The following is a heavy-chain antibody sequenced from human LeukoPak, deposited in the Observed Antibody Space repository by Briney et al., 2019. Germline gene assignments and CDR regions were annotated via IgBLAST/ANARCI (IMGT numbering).Heavy chain of an antibody. D-gene: IGHD6-6*01. J-gene: IGHJ6*03. CDR3: AREVGKREQLADLYYYYYMDV. V-gene: IGHV4-4*07. Sequence: SETLSLTCTVSGDSIDIYYWSWIRQSAGKGLEWIGRIYTTGSTNYNPSLKSRVTMSVDTSKNQFSLKLSSVTAADTAVYYCAREVGKREQLADLYYYYYMDVWGKGTTVTVSS. CDR2: IYTTGST. CDR1: GDSIDIYY.